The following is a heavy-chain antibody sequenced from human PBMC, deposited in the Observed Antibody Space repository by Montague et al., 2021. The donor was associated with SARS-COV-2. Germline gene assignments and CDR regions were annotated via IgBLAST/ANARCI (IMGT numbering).Heavy chain of an antibody. CDR2: ISDSGST. V-gene: IGHV4-59*08. Sequence: SETLSLTCTVSGGSISSFYWCWFRLPPGKGLEWVWYISDSGSTNSNPSRTGRVTISVDTSKNQFSLNVNSVAAADTAVYYCARHYSATLPAVYWGQGTLVTVSS. J-gene: IGHJ4*02. D-gene: IGHD2-15*01. CDR1: GGSISSFY. CDR3: ARHYSATLPAVY.